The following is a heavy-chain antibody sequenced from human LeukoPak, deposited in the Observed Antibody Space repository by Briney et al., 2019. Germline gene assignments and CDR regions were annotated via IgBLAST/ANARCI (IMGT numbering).Heavy chain of an antibody. J-gene: IGHJ5*02. V-gene: IGHV3-21*01. CDR1: GFTFSSYN. CDR2: ISGNSANI. Sequence: GGSLRLSCAASGFTFSSYNINWVRQAPQKGLEWISSISGNSANIFYADSVKGRFTISRDNAKNSLYLQMNSVRDDDTAVYYCVRIPNSANFPNWFDPWGQGTLVTVSS. D-gene: IGHD2/OR15-2a*01. CDR3: VRIPNSANFPNWFDP.